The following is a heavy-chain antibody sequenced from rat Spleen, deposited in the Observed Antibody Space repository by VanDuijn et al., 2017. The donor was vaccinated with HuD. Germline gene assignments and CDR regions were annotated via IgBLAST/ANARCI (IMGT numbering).Heavy chain of an antibody. CDR2: ISPSGGST. V-gene: IGHV5-20*01. D-gene: IGHD1-2*01. Sequence: EVQLVESGGGLVQPGRSLKLSCAASGFTFSDYNMAWVRQAPTKGLEWVASISPSGGSTYYRDSVKGRFTISSDNAKSSLYLQMDSLRSEDTATYYCTTRSSWGDAWGQGASVTVSS. J-gene: IGHJ4*01. CDR3: TTRSSWGDA. CDR1: GFTFSDYN.